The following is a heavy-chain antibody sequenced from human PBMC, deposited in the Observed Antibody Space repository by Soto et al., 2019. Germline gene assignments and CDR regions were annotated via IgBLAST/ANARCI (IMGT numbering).Heavy chain of an antibody. CDR3: AKDHYYDILTGYPDY. D-gene: IGHD3-9*01. CDR2: ISYDGSNK. CDR1: GFTFSSYG. J-gene: IGHJ4*02. Sequence: RLSLRLSCAASGFTFSSYGMHGVRQSPGKGLEWGAVISYDGSNKYYADSVKVRFTISRDNSKNTLYLQMNSLRAEDTAVYYCAKDHYYDILTGYPDYWGQGSLDTVSS. V-gene: IGHV3-30*18.